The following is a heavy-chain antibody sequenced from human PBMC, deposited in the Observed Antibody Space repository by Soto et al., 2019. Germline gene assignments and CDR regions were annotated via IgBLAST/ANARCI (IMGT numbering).Heavy chain of an antibody. CDR3: VKGKESGYRGAFDS. V-gene: IGHV3-23*01. CDR2: VSGSGSSP. D-gene: IGHD5-18*01. J-gene: IGHJ4*02. Sequence: GGSLRLSCAATGFNFGSYAMGWVRQAPGKGLEWVSGVSGSGSSPYYADSVKGRLTISKDKSKNTLYLDLNNLRSEDTAVYFCVKGKESGYRGAFDSWGQGTMVTVSA. CDR1: GFNFGSYA.